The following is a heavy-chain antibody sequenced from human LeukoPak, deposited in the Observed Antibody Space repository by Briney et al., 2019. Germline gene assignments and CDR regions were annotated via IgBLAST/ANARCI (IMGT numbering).Heavy chain of an antibody. D-gene: IGHD3-22*01. CDR1: GFTFSSYA. V-gene: IGHV3-23*01. J-gene: IGHJ4*02. CDR2: ISGSGGST. CDR3: AKESQEDSSGYSGDFDY. Sequence: PGGSLRLSCAASGFTFSSYAMSWVRQAPGKGLEWVSAISGSGGSTYYADSVKGRFTISRDNSKNTLYLQMNSLRAEDTAVYYCAKESQEDSSGYSGDFDYWGQGTLVTVSS.